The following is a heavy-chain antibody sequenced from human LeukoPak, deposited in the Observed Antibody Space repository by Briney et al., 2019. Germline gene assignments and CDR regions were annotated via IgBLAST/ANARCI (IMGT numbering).Heavy chain of an antibody. Sequence: SETLSLTCTVSGYSISSGYYWGWIRQPPGKGLEWIGSIYHSGSTYYNPSLKSRVTISVDTSKNQFSLKLSSVTAADTAVYYCARRSPVYSSSWSSNWFDPWGQGTLVTVSS. CDR2: IYHSGST. D-gene: IGHD6-13*01. J-gene: IGHJ5*02. CDR1: GYSISSGYY. CDR3: ARRSPVYSSSWSSNWFDP. V-gene: IGHV4-38-2*02.